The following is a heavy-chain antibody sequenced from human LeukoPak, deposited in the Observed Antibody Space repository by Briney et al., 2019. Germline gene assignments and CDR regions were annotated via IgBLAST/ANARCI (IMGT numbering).Heavy chain of an antibody. CDR2: IYYSGST. V-gene: IGHV4-31*03. D-gene: IGHD3-22*01. Sequence: SQTLSLTCTVSGGSISDAAYYWSWIRQHPGEGLKWIGYIYYSGSTSYNPSLKSRVTISVDTSKNQFSLKLSSVTAADTAVYYCARRGPNYYDSSGYDYWGQGTLVTVSS. CDR1: GGSISDAAYY. CDR3: ARRGPNYYDSSGYDY. J-gene: IGHJ4*02.